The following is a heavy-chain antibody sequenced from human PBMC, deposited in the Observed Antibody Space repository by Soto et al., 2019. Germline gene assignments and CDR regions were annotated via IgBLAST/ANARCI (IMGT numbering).Heavy chain of an antibody. Sequence: GGSLRLSCAASGFTFSSYAMHWVRQAPGKGLEWVAVISYDGSNKYYADSVKGRFTISRDNSKNTLYLQMNSLRAEDTAVYYCARDTAEGSGWYYYYYGMDVWGQGTTVTVSS. D-gene: IGHD6-19*01. CDR3: ARDTAEGSGWYYYYYGMDV. J-gene: IGHJ6*02. V-gene: IGHV3-30-3*01. CDR1: GFTFSSYA. CDR2: ISYDGSNK.